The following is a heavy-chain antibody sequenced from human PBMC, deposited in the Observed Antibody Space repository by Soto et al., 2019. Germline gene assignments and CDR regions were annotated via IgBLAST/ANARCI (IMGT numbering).Heavy chain of an antibody. CDR1: GGTFSSYA. Sequence: QVQLVQSGAEVKKPGSSVKVSCKASGGTFSSYAISWVRQAPGQGLEWMGGIIPIFGTANYAQKFQGRVTITADESTSTAYMELSSLRSEETAVYYCATSPYCSSTSCYTDYYGMDVWGQGTTVTVSS. CDR2: IIPIFGTA. D-gene: IGHD2-2*02. CDR3: ATSPYCSSTSCYTDYYGMDV. J-gene: IGHJ6*02. V-gene: IGHV1-69*01.